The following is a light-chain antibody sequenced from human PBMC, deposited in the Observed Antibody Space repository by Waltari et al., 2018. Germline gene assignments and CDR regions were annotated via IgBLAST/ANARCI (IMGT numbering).Light chain of an antibody. J-gene: IGKJ1*01. V-gene: IGKV1-5*03. CDR1: QSISTW. CDR3: QQYHSYRT. Sequence: DIQMTQSPSTLSASVGYRLSITCRASQSISTWLAWYQQKPGKAPKLLIYKASTLESGVPSRFSGSGSGTEFTLTISSLQPDDCATYYCQQYHSYRTFGQGTKVEIK. CDR2: KAS.